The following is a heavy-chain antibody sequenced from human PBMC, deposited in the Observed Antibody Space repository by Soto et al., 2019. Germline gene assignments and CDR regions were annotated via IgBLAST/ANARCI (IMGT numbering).Heavy chain of an antibody. CDR2: ITPYNGKT. CDR1: GYTFITFG. CDR3: ARDTSHYFDH. Sequence: QVHLVQSGAEVKKPGASVKVSCKTSGYTFITFGISWVRQAPGQGLEWMGWITPYNGKTNYAQKFQDRVTMTTDTSTGTAYMELRSLGSDDSAVYYCARDTSHYFDHWGQGTLVTVSS. D-gene: IGHD2-2*01. J-gene: IGHJ4*02. V-gene: IGHV1-18*01.